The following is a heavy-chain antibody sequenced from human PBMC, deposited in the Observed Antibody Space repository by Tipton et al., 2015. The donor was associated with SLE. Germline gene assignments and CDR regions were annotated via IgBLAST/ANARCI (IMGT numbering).Heavy chain of an antibody. D-gene: IGHD3-3*01. CDR2: IYPGDSDT. CDR1: GYRFTNYW. Sequence: QLVQSGAEVKMPGESLKISCKASGYRFTNYWIGWVRQMPGKGLEWMGIIYPGDSDTRYSPSFQGQVTISADKSISTAYLQWSSLKASDTAMYYCASSLGYDFWSGYRFDYWGQGTLVTVSS. CDR3: ASSLGYDFWSGYRFDY. J-gene: IGHJ4*02. V-gene: IGHV5-51*03.